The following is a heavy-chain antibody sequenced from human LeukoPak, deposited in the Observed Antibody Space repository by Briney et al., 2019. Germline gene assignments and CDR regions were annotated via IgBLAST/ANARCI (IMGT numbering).Heavy chain of an antibody. CDR2: ISGSGGST. Sequence: GGSLRLSCAASGFTFSSYAMSWVRQAPGKGLEWVSAISGSGGSTYYADSVKGRFTISRDNAKNSLHLQMNSLRAEDTAVYYCMSYAGRSDDYWGQGTLVTVSS. CDR1: GFTFSSYA. CDR3: MSYAGRSDDY. J-gene: IGHJ4*02. V-gene: IGHV3-23*01. D-gene: IGHD3-16*01.